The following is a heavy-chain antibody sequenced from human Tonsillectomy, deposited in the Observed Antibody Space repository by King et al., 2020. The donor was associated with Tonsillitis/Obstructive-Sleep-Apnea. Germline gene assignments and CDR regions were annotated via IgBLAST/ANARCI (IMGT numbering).Heavy chain of an antibody. CDR2: ISYDGGNK. D-gene: IGHD2-2*01. CDR3: ARVKYQLLYAFGI. CDR1: GFTFSIYP. J-gene: IGHJ3*02. Sequence: QVQLVESGGGVVQPGRSLRLSCAASGFTFSIYPMHWVRQAPGKGLVWVAFISYDGGNKYYADSVKGRFTISRDNSKNTLYLQMNSLRTEDTAVYSCARVKYQLLYAFGIWGQGTMVTVSS. V-gene: IGHV3-30*04.